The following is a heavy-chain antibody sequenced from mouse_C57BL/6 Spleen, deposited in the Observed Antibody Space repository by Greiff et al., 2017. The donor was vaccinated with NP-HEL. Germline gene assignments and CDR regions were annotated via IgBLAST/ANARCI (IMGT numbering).Heavy chain of an antibody. V-gene: IGHV5-4*01. D-gene: IGHD1-1*01. Sequence: EVMLVESGGGLVKPGGSLKLSCAASGFTFSSYAMSWVRQTPEKRLEWVATISDGGSYTYYPDNVKGRFTISRDNAKNNLYLQMSHLKSEDTAMYYCARDRGTVGWYFDVWGTGTTVTVSS. CDR1: GFTFSSYA. J-gene: IGHJ1*03. CDR3: ARDRGTVGWYFDV. CDR2: ISDGGSYT.